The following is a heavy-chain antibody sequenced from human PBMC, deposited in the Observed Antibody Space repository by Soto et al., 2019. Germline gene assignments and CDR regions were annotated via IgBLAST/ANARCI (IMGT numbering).Heavy chain of an antibody. V-gene: IGHV4-31*02. D-gene: IGHD1-1*01. CDR3: AQALVFTGGDGFDI. CDR2: IYYSGNT. Sequence: QVRLQEWGPGLVKPSQTLSLKCSVSGGSIPTGGRYWGWIRQLPGKGLEWIGDIYYSGNTYYNASLTSRVTISVEAANNQFSLKLSSVTAADTAVYYCAQALVFTGGDGFDIWGQGRLVPVSS. J-gene: IGHJ3*02. CDR1: GGSIPTGGRY.